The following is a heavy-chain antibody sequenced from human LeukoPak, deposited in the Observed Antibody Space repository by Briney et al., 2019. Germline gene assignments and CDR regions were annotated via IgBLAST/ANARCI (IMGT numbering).Heavy chain of an antibody. CDR2: ISAYNGDT. J-gene: IGHJ4*02. CDR1: GYTFTSYG. CDR3: ARGLAAPKGLGIEY. V-gene: IGHV1-18*01. D-gene: IGHD6-13*01. Sequence: GASVKVSCKASGYTFTSYGIGWVRQAPGQGLEWMGWISAYNGDTNYAQNLQGRVTMTTDTSTTTAYMQLRSLRSDDTAVYYCARGLAAPKGLGIEYWGQGTLVTVSS.